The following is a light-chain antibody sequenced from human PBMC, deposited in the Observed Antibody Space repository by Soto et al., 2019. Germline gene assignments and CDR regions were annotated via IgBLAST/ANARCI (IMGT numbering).Light chain of an antibody. CDR2: EVT. CDR1: SSDVGDYNY. V-gene: IGLV2-14*01. J-gene: IGLJ1*01. Sequence: ALTQPASVSGSPGQSITISCTGTSSDVGDYNYVSWYQQHPGKAPKVMIYEVTNRPSGVSNRFSGSKSGNTASLTISGLQAEDEADYYCISYASGNTYVFGTGTKLTVL. CDR3: ISYASGNTYV.